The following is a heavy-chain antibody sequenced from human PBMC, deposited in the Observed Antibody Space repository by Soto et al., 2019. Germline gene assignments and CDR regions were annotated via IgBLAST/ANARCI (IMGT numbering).Heavy chain of an antibody. J-gene: IGHJ6*02. CDR1: GFPLSTYG. CDR2: ITGTGGNT. CDR3: ARIRGYWYGLDV. Sequence: PGGSLRLSCAASGFPLSTYGMTWVRQAPGKGLEWVSAITGTGGNTYYVDSVKGRFTSSRDNSKNMLYLQVNGLRVEDTAVYYCARIRGYWYGLDVWGQGTTVTVSS. V-gene: IGHV3-23*01.